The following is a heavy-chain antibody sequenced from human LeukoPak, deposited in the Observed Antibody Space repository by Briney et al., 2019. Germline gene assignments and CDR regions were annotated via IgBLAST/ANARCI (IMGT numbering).Heavy chain of an antibody. J-gene: IGHJ4*02. CDR2: ISAYNGNT. D-gene: IGHD3-3*01. CDR1: GYTFTSYG. V-gene: IGHV1-18*01. CDR3: ASSITIFGVVTFDY. Sequence: ASVKVSCKASGYTFTSYGISWVRQAPEQGLEWRGWISAYNGNTNYAQKLQGRVTITTDESMSTAYMELSSLRSEDTAVYYCASSITIFGVVTFDYWGQGTLVTVSS.